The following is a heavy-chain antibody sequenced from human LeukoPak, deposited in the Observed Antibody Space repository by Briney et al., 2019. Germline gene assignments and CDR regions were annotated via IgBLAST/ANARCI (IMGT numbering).Heavy chain of an antibody. V-gene: IGHV3-21*01. CDR3: ARPLRPLGYFYGMDV. D-gene: IGHD2-15*01. CDR1: GFDISTYN. CDR2: ISTRSTYK. Sequence: GGSLRLSCSASGFDISTYNLKLVRQAPGKGLEWVSSISTRSTYKYYVDSVKGRFTISRDNANNSLYLQMDNLRAEDTAVYFCARPLRPLGYFYGMDVWGPGTTVIVSS. J-gene: IGHJ6*02.